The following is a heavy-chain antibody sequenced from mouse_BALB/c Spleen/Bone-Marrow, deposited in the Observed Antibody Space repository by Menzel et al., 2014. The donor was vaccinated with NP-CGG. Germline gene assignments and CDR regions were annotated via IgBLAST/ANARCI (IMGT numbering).Heavy chain of an antibody. CDR1: GYSFTNYW. CDR2: IHPSDSET. CDR3: ARSGGYDGFSY. Sequence: QVQLKESGAELVRPGASVKLSCKASGYSFTNYWMNWVKQRPGQGLEWIGMIHPSDSETRLNQKFKDKATLTADKSSSTAYMQLSSLTSEDSAVYYCARSGGYDGFSYWGQGTTLTVSS. J-gene: IGHJ2*01. D-gene: IGHD2-2*01. V-gene: IGHV1-61*01.